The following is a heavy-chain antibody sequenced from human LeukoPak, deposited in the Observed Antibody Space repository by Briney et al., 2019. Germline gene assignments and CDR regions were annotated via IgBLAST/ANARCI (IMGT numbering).Heavy chain of an antibody. J-gene: IGHJ4*02. CDR2: IIPIFGTA. V-gene: IGHV1-69*06. CDR3: ARDLCGGSSWPYYFGD. Sequence: SVKVSCKASGGTFSSYAISWVRQAPGQGLEWMGGIIPIFGTANYAQKFQGRVTITADKSTSTAYMELSSLRSEDTAVYYCARDLCGGSSWPYYFGDWGQGTLVTV. D-gene: IGHD6-13*01. CDR1: GGTFSSYA.